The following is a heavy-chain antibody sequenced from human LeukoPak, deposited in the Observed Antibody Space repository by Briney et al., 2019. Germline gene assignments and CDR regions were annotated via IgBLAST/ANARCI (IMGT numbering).Heavy chain of an antibody. D-gene: IGHD3-9*01. Sequence: ASVKVSCKASGYTFTGYYMHWVRQAPGQGLEWMGWINPNSGGTNYAQKFQGRVTMTRDTSISTAYMELSRLRSDDTAVYYCARGLYDILTGYYSVWVYWGQGTLVTVSS. CDR2: INPNSGGT. V-gene: IGHV1-2*02. CDR3: ARGLYDILTGYYSVWVY. J-gene: IGHJ4*02. CDR1: GYTFTGYY.